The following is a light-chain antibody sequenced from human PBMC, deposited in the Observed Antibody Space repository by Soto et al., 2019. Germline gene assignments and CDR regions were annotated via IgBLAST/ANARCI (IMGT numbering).Light chain of an antibody. Sequence: DIQMTQSPSSLSVSVGDRVTITCRASQSISSYFKWYQQKPGKAPKLLIYAASSLQSRVPSRFSGSGSGTDFTLTISSLQPEDFATYYCQQSYSTPRTFGQGTKVDIK. V-gene: IGKV1-39*01. CDR1: QSISSY. CDR2: AAS. CDR3: QQSYSTPRT. J-gene: IGKJ1*01.